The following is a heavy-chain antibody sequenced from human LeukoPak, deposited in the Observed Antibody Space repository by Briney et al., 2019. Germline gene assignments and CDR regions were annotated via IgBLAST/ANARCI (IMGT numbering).Heavy chain of an antibody. J-gene: IGHJ4*02. CDR2: IYYSGST. CDR1: GGSISSSSYY. V-gene: IGHV4-39*07. Sequence: PSGTLSLTCTVSGGSISSSSYYWGWIRQPPGKGLEWIGSIYYSGSTYYNPSLKSRVTISVDTSKNQFSLKLSSVTAADTAVYYCARAGGVVGATTWNYWGQGTLVTVSS. D-gene: IGHD1-26*01. CDR3: ARAGGVVGATTWNY.